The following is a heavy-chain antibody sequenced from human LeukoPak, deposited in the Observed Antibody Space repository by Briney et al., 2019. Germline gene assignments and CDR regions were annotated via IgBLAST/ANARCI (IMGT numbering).Heavy chain of an antibody. Sequence: PSETLSLTCTVSGGSITSYYWSWIRQPPGKGLEWIGYIYHSGSTNYNPSLKSRVTISVDTSKNQFSLKLSSVTAADTAVYYCARGRYTYGGAVGDYSDYWGQGTLVTVSS. J-gene: IGHJ4*02. V-gene: IGHV4-59*01. CDR1: GGSITSYY. CDR2: IYHSGST. D-gene: IGHD5-18*01. CDR3: ARGRYTYGGAVGDYSDY.